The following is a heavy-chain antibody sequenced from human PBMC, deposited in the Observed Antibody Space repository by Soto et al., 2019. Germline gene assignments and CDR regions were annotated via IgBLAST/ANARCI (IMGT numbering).Heavy chain of an antibody. CDR3: AKIDGYFDY. V-gene: IGHV3-23*01. Sequence: EVQVLQSGGGLVPPGGSLRLSCAGSGFTFINPGMSWVRQAPGQGLEWVSAITGNGDTTYYADSVKGRFTISRDNSKSTLYLQMNSLRAEYTAVYYCAKIDGYFDYWGQGTLVTVSS. J-gene: IGHJ4*02. D-gene: IGHD3-22*01. CDR2: ITGNGDTT. CDR1: GFTFINPG.